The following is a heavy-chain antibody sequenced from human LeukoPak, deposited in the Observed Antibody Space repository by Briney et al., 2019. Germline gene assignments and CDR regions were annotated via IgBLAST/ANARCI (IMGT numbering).Heavy chain of an antibody. J-gene: IGHJ6*03. D-gene: IGHD3-3*01. CDR2: ISVYNGNT. V-gene: IGHV1-18*01. CDR3: ARDSEWSYYMDV. Sequence: GASVKVSCKASGYTLTSYGISWVRQAPGQGLEWVGWISVYNGNTIYAEKLQGRVSMTTDTSTNTAYMELRSLRSDDTAVYYCARDSEWSYYMDVWGKGTTVTVSS. CDR1: GYTLTSYG.